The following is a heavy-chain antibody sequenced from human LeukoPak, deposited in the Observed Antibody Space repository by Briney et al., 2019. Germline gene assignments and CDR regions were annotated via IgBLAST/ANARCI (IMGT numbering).Heavy chain of an antibody. J-gene: IGHJ4*02. Sequence: SVTVSCKASGYTFTGYYIHWVRQAPGQGLEWMGRIIPILGIANYAQKFQGRVTITADKSTSTAYMELSSLRSEDTAVYYCARGSIAAAGMGSFDYWGQGTLVTVSS. CDR2: IIPILGIA. CDR1: GYTFTGYY. V-gene: IGHV1-69*04. D-gene: IGHD6-13*01. CDR3: ARGSIAAAGMGSFDY.